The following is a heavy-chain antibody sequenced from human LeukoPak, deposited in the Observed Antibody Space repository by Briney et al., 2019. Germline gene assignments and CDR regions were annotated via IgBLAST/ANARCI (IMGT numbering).Heavy chain of an antibody. D-gene: IGHD1-26*01. CDR1: GFTFSSYW. Sequence: PGGSLRLSCPASGFTFSSYWMHWVRQAPGKGLVWVSRINSDGSSTSYADSVKGRFTISRDNAKNTLYLQMNSLRAEDTAVYYCARWDPYNWFDPWGQGTLVTVSS. J-gene: IGHJ5*02. CDR3: ARWDPYNWFDP. V-gene: IGHV3-74*01. CDR2: INSDGSST.